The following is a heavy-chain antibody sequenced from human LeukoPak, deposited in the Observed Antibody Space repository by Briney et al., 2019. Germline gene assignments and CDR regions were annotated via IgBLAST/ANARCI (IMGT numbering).Heavy chain of an antibody. CDR3: ARHTGDGYNYYNY. CDR2: ISYDGSNK. V-gene: IGHV3-30-3*01. D-gene: IGHD5-24*01. Sequence: PGGSLRLSCAASGFTFSSYAMHWVRQAPGKGLEWVAVISYDGSNKYYADSVKGRFTISRDNSKNTLYLQMNSLRAEDTAVYYCARHTGDGYNYYNYWGQGTLVTVSP. J-gene: IGHJ4*02. CDR1: GFTFSSYA.